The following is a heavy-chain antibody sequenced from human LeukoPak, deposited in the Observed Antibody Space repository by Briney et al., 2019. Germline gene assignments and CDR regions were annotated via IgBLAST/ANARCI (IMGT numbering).Heavy chain of an antibody. CDR3: AKDTVSVGYDAFDI. CDR1: GFTFDDYA. D-gene: IGHD1-1*01. V-gene: IGHV3-9*03. CDR2: ISWNSGSI. J-gene: IGHJ3*02. Sequence: PGGSLRLSCAASGFTFDDYAMHWVRQAPGKGLEWVSGISWNSGSIGYADSVKGRFTISRDNAKNSLYLQMNSLRAEDMALYYCAKDTVSVGYDAFDIWGQGTMVTVSS.